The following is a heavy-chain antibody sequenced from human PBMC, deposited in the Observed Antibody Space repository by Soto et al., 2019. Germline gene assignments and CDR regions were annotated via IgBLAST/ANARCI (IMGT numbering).Heavy chain of an antibody. CDR2: ISGSGGST. CDR3: AKDFRGWYPYYFDY. D-gene: IGHD6-19*01. Sequence: GVSQDLSCAASGFTFSIYSMNWIRHAPGKGLEWVSLISGSGGSTHYADSVEGRFTISRDNSKNTLYLEMDSLRAEDTALYYCAKDFRGWYPYYFDYWGQGTLVTVSS. CDR1: GFTFSIYS. V-gene: IGHV3-23*01. J-gene: IGHJ4*02.